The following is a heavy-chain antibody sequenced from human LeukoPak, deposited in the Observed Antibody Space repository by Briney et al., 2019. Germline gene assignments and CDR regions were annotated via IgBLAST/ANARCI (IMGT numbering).Heavy chain of an antibody. CDR1: GFILSVYN. D-gene: IGHD2-15*01. Sequence: PGRSLRLSCGPSGFILSVYNMHWVRQAPGKGVEGVADISYEGSNKYYAGSVNGRFTISRDNSKNTLYLQMNSLRAEDTAVYYCERDQIGFCSGSSCLGSTFDYWGQGTLVTVSS. CDR3: ERDQIGFCSGSSCLGSTFDY. V-gene: IGHV3-30*04. J-gene: IGHJ4*02. CDR2: ISYEGSNK.